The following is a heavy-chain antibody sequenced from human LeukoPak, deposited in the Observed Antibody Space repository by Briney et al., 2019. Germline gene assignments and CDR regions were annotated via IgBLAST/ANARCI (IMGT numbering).Heavy chain of an antibody. V-gene: IGHV3-23*01. CDR2: ISGDGGST. Sequence: GGSLRLSCAASGFSFSNYAMSWVRQPPGKGLEWVSAISGDGGSTYYAGSVKGRFTISRDNSKITLYLQMNSLRAEDTVIYYCAIPTGVTVPGPDYWGQGALVTVSS. J-gene: IGHJ4*02. D-gene: IGHD6-19*01. CDR3: AIPTGVTVPGPDY. CDR1: GFSFSNYA.